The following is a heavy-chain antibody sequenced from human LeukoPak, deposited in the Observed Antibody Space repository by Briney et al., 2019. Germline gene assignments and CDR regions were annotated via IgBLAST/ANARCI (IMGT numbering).Heavy chain of an antibody. D-gene: IGHD3-16*01. Sequence: SETLSLTCSVSGDSITTNSYWWGWIRQSPGKGLEWIASIYSSGNSYYNPSLKTRATISPDTSKNQYSLRLTSVTAADTAIYYCARRGIWDLQIGNWIDPWGQGILVIVSS. CDR3: ARRGIWDLQIGNWIDP. V-gene: IGHV4-39*01. CDR1: GDSITTNSYW. J-gene: IGHJ5*02. CDR2: IYSSGNS.